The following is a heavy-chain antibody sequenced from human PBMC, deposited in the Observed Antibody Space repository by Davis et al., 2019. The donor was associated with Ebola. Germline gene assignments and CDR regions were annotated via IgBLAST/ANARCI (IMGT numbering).Heavy chain of an antibody. CDR3: AREGSGSYSNYYYGMDV. J-gene: IGHJ6*04. V-gene: IGHV3-74*01. D-gene: IGHD1-26*01. Sequence: HTGGSLRLSCAASGFTFSSYCMHWVRQAPGKGLVWVSRINSDGSSTSYADSVKGRFTISRDNAKNTLYLQMNSPRAEDTAVYYCAREGSGSYSNYYYGMDVWGKGTTVTVSS. CDR2: INSDGSST. CDR1: GFTFSSYC.